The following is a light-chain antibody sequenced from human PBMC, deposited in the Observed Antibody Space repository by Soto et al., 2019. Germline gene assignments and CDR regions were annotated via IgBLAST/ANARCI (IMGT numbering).Light chain of an antibody. CDR3: QQYNHYCA. V-gene: IGKV1-5*01. Sequence: DIQMTQSPSTLSASVGDRVTITCRASQNINGWLAWYQQKPGKAPKLLIYDASSLGSGVPSRFSGSGFGTDFTLTISSLQPDDFAPYYCQQYNHYCAFGQGTTVEIK. CDR1: QNINGW. J-gene: IGKJ1*01. CDR2: DAS.